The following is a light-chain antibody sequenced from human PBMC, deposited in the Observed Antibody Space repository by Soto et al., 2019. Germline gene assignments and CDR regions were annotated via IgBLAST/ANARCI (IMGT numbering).Light chain of an antibody. CDR2: GAS. J-gene: IGKJ3*01. CDR3: QQYGTSPFT. V-gene: IGKV3-20*01. CDR1: QTVNNNY. Sequence: EIVLTQSPGTLSLSPGERATLSCRASQTVNNNYLTWYQQTPGQAPRLLIYGASSRATGIPDKFSASGSGTDFTVTISRLEPEDFAVYYCQQYGTSPFTFGPGTKVDIK.